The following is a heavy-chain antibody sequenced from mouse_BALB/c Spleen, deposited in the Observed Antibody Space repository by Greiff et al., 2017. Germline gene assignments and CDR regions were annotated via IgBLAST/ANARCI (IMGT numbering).Heavy chain of an antibody. J-gene: IGHJ4*01. V-gene: IGHV1-9*01. Sequence: QVQLQQSGAELMKPGASVKISCKATGYTFSSYWIEWVKQRPGHGLEWIGEILPGSGSTNYNEKFKGKATFTADTSSNTAYMQLSSLTSEDSAVDYCARVGERSYAMDDWGQGTSVTVSS. CDR2: ILPGSGST. CDR3: ARVGERSYAMDD. CDR1: GYTFSSYW.